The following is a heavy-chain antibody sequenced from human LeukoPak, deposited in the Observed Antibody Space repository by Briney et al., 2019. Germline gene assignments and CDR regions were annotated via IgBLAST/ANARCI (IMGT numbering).Heavy chain of an antibody. CDR1: GGSFSGYY. CDR2: INHSGST. Sequence: SETLSLTCAVYGGSFSGYYWSWIRQPPGKGLEWIGEINHSGSTNYNPSLKSRVTISVDTSKNQFSLKLSSVTAADTAVYYCARRSGWLPYNWFDPWGQGTLVTVSP. D-gene: IGHD6-19*01. V-gene: IGHV4-34*01. CDR3: ARRSGWLPYNWFDP. J-gene: IGHJ5*02.